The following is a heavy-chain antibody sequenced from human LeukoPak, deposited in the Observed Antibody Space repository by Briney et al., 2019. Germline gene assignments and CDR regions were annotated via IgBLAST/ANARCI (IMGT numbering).Heavy chain of an antibody. CDR1: GYTFTGYY. CDR2: INPNSGDT. CDR3: ARDSGFYGSGTYSLGYWYFHL. J-gene: IGHJ2*01. V-gene: IGHV1-2*02. Sequence: GASVKLSCKASGYTFTGYYMHWVRQAPGQGLEWMGWINPNSGDTHYALNFQGRVTLTRDTSISTAYMELSSLRSDDTAVYYCARDSGFYGSGTYSLGYWYFHLWGRGTLVTVSS. D-gene: IGHD3-10*01.